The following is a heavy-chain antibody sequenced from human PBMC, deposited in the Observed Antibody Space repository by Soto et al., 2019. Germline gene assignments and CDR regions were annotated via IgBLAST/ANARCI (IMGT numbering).Heavy chain of an antibody. J-gene: IGHJ5*02. CDR3: ARVSPRQGFGESDP. CDR2: ISGYNGNT. V-gene: IGHV1-18*01. CDR1: GYSFAGYG. D-gene: IGHD3-10*01. Sequence: ASVKVSCKASGYSFAGYGMNWVRQAPGQGLQWMGWISGYNGNTKYARTFQGRVTMTTDTSTSTAYMELRSLRSDDTAVYYCARVSPRQGFGESDPWGQGTLVTAPQ.